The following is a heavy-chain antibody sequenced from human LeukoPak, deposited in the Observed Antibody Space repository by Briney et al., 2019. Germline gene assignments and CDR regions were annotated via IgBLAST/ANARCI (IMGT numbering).Heavy chain of an antibody. D-gene: IGHD6-25*01. CDR1: GFTFSNYA. CDR2: ISGSGGST. Sequence: PGGSLRLSCAASGFTFSNYAMTWGRQAPGKGLEWVSGISGSGGSTYYVDSVKSRFTISRDNSKNTLSLQMNSLRAEGTAVYYCAKDRRLAAFDYGGQGTLVTVSS. J-gene: IGHJ4*02. V-gene: IGHV3-23*01. CDR3: AKDRRLAAFDY.